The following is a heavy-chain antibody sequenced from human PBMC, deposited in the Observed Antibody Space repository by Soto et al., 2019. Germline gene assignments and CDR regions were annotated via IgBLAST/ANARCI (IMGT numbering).Heavy chain of an antibody. CDR3: AAYSHKGY. CDR2: IYSVGST. CDR1: GCTVSNNY. D-gene: IGHD3-16*01. J-gene: IGHJ4*02. V-gene: IGHV3-66*01. Sequence: EEQLVESGGDLVQPGGSLRLSCAASGCTVSNNYMSCFRQAPGKGLEWVSLIYSVGSTYYADSVKGRFTISRDSSKNTLYLQMNRLRAEYTAMYYCAAYSHKGYWGQGTLVTVSS.